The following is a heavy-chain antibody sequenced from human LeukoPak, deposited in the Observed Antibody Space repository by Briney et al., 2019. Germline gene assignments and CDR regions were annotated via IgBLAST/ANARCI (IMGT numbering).Heavy chain of an antibody. D-gene: IGHD6-19*01. V-gene: IGHV3-11*01. CDR2: ITDSGSST. CDR3: ARDLAVAGY. CDR1: GFTFSDYY. J-gene: IGHJ4*02. Sequence: PGGSLRLSCAASGFTFSDYYMAWIRQAPGKGLEWISYITDSGSSTYYADSVKGRFTISRDNAKNSLYLQMNSLRAEDTAVYYCARDLAVAGYWGQGTAVTVSS.